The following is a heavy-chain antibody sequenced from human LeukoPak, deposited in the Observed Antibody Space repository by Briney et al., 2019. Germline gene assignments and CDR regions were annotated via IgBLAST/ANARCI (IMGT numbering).Heavy chain of an antibody. D-gene: IGHD3-3*01. J-gene: IGHJ5*02. CDR2: IYYSGST. CDR1: GGSISSSSYY. Sequence: SETLSLTCTVSGGSISSSSYYWGWIRQPPGKGLEWIGSIYYSGSTYYNPPLKSRVTISVDTSKNQFSLKLSSVTAADTAVYYCARPDFWSGSLFDPWGQGTLVTVSS. CDR3: ARPDFWSGSLFDP. V-gene: IGHV4-39*01.